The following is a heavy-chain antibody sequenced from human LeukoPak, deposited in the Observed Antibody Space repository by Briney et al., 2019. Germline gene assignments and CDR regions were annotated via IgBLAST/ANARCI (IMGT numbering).Heavy chain of an antibody. CDR3: TTGTWIQLWLADY. CDR1: GFTFSNAC. D-gene: IGHD5-18*01. CDR2: IKGKAEGGTT. Sequence: GGSLRLSCADSGFTFSNACMSWVRQAPGTGLEWVGHIKGKAEGGTTDYAAPVQGRFTISGDDSKNRLYLQMNSLKTEDTAVYYCTTGTWIQLWLADYWGQGTLVTVSS. J-gene: IGHJ4*02. V-gene: IGHV3-15*01.